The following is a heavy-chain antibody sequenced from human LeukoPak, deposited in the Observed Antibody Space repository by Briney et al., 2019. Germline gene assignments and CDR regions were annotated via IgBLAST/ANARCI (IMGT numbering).Heavy chain of an antibody. D-gene: IGHD6-13*01. J-gene: IGHJ4*02. Sequence: SETLSLTCTISGGSTSSSNWWAWVRQPPGKGLEWIGERHHAGITNYNASLQSRATISVDESRTQFSLRLNFVTTADTAIYYCARGKASAGAYYFDNWGQGTLVTVSS. CDR2: RHHAGIT. V-gene: IGHV4-4*02. CDR1: GGSTSSSNW. CDR3: ARGKASAGAYYFDN.